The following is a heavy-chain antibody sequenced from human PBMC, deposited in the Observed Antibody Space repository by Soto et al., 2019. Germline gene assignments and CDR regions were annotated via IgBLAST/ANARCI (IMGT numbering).Heavy chain of an antibody. CDR3: AKHEGFCSTSTATCYFDF. CDR1: GFIFTSYP. D-gene: IGHD2-2*01. J-gene: IGHJ4*02. Sequence: EVQLLESGGGLLQPGGSPRLSCAASGFIFTSYPMTWVRQAPGKGLEWVSTINNSGDRTYYADSVKGRFTISRDNSKNTLYLQVNSLKTEDTAIYYCAKHEGFCSTSTATCYFDFWGQGTLVTVSS. CDR2: INNSGDRT. V-gene: IGHV3-23*01.